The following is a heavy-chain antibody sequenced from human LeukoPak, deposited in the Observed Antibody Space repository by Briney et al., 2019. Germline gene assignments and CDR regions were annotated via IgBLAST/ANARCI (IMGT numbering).Heavy chain of an antibody. J-gene: IGHJ6*03. Sequence: ASVKVSCKASGGTFSSYAISWVRQAPGQGLEWMGGIIPIFGTANYAQKFQGRVTITADESTSTAYMELSSLRSEDTAVYYCARANGGNGNYYYYYRDVWGKGTTVTISS. V-gene: IGHV1-69*13. D-gene: IGHD4-23*01. CDR2: IIPIFGTA. CDR1: GGTFSSYA. CDR3: ARANGGNGNYYYYYRDV.